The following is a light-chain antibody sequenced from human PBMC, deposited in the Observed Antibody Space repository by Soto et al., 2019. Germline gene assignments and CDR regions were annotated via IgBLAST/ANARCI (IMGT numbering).Light chain of an antibody. V-gene: IGLV2-11*01. CDR1: TSDVGGYNY. CDR2: DVT. Sequence: QSALTQPRSVSGSPGQSVTISCTGTTSDVGGYNYVSWYQQHPGKAPKLIIFDVTKRPSGVPDRFSGSKSGNPASLTISGLLAEDEADYYCCSYAGSYNYVFGTGTKVTVL. CDR3: CSYAGSYNYV. J-gene: IGLJ1*01.